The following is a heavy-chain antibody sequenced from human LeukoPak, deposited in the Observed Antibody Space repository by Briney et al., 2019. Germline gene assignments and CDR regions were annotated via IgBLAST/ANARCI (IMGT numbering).Heavy chain of an antibody. CDR1: GFTFSSYG. J-gene: IGHJ4*02. CDR2: IWYDGSNK. D-gene: IGHD3-3*01. Sequence: PGGSLRLSCAASGFTFSSYGMHWVRQAPGKGLEWVAVIWYDGSNKYYADSVKGRFTISRDNSKNTLHLQMNSLRAEDTAVYYCAREDWSGYYTVWGQGTLVTVSS. V-gene: IGHV3-33*01. CDR3: AREDWSGYYTV.